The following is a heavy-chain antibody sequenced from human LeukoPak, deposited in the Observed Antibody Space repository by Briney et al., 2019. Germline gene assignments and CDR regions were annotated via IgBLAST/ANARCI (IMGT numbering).Heavy chain of an antibody. Sequence: SETLSLTCAVYGGSFSGYYWRWIRQPPGKGLEWIGEINHSGSTNYNPSLKSRVTISVDTSKNQFSLKLSSVTAADTAVYYCASAYDSSGYYGGDYWGQGTLVTVSS. D-gene: IGHD3-22*01. CDR2: INHSGST. V-gene: IGHV4-34*01. J-gene: IGHJ4*02. CDR1: GGSFSGYY. CDR3: ASAYDSSGYYGGDY.